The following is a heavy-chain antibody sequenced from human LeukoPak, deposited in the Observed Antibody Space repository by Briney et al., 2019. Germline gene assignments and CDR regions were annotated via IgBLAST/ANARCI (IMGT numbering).Heavy chain of an antibody. CDR3: ARDREGYCSGGSCYGL. CDR2: ISAYNGNT. CDR1: GYTFTSYG. D-gene: IGHD2-15*01. J-gene: IGHJ4*02. V-gene: IGHV1-18*01. Sequence: ASVKVSCKASGYTFTSYGISWVRQAPGQGLEWMGGISAYNGNTNYAQKLQGRVTITTDTSTSTAYMELRSLRSDDTAVYYCARDREGYCSGGSCYGLWGQGTLVTVSS.